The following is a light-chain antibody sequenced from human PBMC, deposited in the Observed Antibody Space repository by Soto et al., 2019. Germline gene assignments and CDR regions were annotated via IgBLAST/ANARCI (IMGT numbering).Light chain of an antibody. CDR1: QSVSSN. V-gene: IGKV3-15*01. CDR2: AAS. J-gene: IGKJ2*01. CDR3: QQYNNWPPYT. Sequence: EVVMTQSPATLSVSPGERATLSCRASQSVSSNLARYQQKPGQGPRLLIYAASTRATGVPARFSGSGSGTEFTLTISSRQSEDFAVYFCQQYNNWPPYTFGQGTKLEIK.